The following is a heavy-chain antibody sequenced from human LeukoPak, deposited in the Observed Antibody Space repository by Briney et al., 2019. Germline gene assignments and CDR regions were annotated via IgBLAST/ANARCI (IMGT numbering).Heavy chain of an antibody. J-gene: IGHJ4*02. CDR3: AKDGSGYSSSWIDY. V-gene: IGHV3-43*01. CDR1: GFTFDDYT. CDR2: FSWDGGST. D-gene: IGHD6-13*01. Sequence: GGSLRLSCAASGFTFDDYTMHWVRHAPGKGLEWVSLFSWDGGSTYYADSVKGRFTISRDNSKNSLYLQMNSLRTEDTALYYCAKDGSGYSSSWIDYWGQGTLVTVSS.